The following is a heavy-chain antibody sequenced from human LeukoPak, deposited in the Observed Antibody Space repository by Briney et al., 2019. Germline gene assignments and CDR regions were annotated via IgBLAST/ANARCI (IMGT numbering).Heavy chain of an antibody. D-gene: IGHD4-17*01. CDR2: MSNSGENT. V-gene: IGHV3-30*18. J-gene: IGHJ4*02. CDR1: GFTFSSYS. Sequence: GGSLRLSCAASGFTFSSYSMQWVRQTPGKGLEWVGIMSNSGENTFYGEAVKGRFTISRDNSKNTLYLQMNSLRAEDTAVYYCAKEIWPTVTTPGWTYFDYWGQGALVTVSS. CDR3: AKEIWPTVTTPGWTYFDY.